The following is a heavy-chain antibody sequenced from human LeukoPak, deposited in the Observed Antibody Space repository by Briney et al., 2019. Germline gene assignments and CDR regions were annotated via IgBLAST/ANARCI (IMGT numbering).Heavy chain of an antibody. Sequence: PGGSLRLSCAASGFTFSSYWMHWVRHAPGKGLVWVSRINSDGSSTSYADSVKGRFTISRDNAKNTLYLQMNSLRAEDTAVYYCARGVGATNSNWFDHWGQGTLVTVSS. CDR1: GFTFSSYW. D-gene: IGHD1-26*01. J-gene: IGHJ5*02. CDR2: INSDGSST. V-gene: IGHV3-74*01. CDR3: ARGVGATNSNWFDH.